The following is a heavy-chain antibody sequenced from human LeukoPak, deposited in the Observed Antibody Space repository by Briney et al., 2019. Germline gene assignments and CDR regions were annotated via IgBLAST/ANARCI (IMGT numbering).Heavy chain of an antibody. J-gene: IGHJ4*02. CDR3: AREGAAGFDY. CDR2: IYSGGST. V-gene: IGHV3-66*01. D-gene: IGHD2-15*01. Sequence: GGSLKLSCAASGSIVSNNYMSWVRQAPGKGLEWVSVIYSGGSTYYADSVKGRFTISRDNSKNTLYLQMNSLRAEDTAVYYCAREGAAGFDYWGQGTLVTVSS. CDR1: GSIVSNNY.